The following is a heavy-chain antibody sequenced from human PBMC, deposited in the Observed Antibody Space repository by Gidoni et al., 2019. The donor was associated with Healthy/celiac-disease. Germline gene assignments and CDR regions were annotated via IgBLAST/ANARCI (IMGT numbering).Heavy chain of an antibody. CDR2: IYYSGST. V-gene: IGHV4-31*03. CDR3: ARDQEDTENWFDP. D-gene: IGHD5-18*01. CDR1: GGSIRSGGYY. J-gene: IGHJ5*02. Sequence: QVQLQESGPGLVKPSQTLSLTCTVSGGSIRSGGYYWSWIRQHPGKGLEWIGYIYYSGSTYYNPSLKSRVTISVDTSKNQFSLKLSSVTAADTAVYYCARDQEDTENWFDPWGQGTLVTVSS.